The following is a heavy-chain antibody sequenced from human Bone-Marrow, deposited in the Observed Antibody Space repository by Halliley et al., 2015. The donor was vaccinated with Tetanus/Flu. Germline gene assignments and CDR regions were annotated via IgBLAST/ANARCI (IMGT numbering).Heavy chain of an antibody. CDR2: DGSDK. Sequence: DGSDKYSADSVKGRFTISRDNSKNTLYLQMNSLRAEDTAVYYCARERGSSSDFDHYYGLDVWGQGTTVTVSS. J-gene: IGHJ6*02. V-gene: IGHV3-33*01. CDR3: ARERGSSSDFDHYYGLDV. D-gene: IGHD6-6*01.